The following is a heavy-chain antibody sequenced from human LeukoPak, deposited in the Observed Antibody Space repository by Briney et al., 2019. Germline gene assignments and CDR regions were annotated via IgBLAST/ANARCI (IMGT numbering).Heavy chain of an antibody. CDR3: ARDKFAIPLYDYGGNLDY. J-gene: IGHJ4*02. V-gene: IGHV1-18*01. D-gene: IGHD4-23*01. CDR2: ISAYNGNT. CDR1: GYTFTSYG. Sequence: ASVKVSCKASGYTFTSYGISWVRQAPGQGLEWMGWISAYNGNTNYAQKLQGRVTMTTDTSTSTAYMELRSLRSDDTAVYYCARDKFAIPLYDYGGNLDYWGQGTLVTVSS.